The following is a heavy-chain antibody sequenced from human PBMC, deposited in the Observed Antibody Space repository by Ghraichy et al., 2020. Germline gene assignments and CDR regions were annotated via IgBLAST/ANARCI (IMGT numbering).Heavy chain of an antibody. CDR3: VRESVVVDPDVMDDAFDR. J-gene: IGHJ3*01. CDR2: IKQHGNEQ. D-gene: IGHD3-16*01. Sequence: GESLRLSCAASGFPFDRHYMTWVRQAPGRGLEWVANIKQHGNEQFYLDSVKGRFTISRDNAKNLLYLQMNSLRTEDTAVYYCVRESVVVDPDVMDDAFDRWGQGRLVTVSS. CDR1: GFPFDRHY. V-gene: IGHV3-7*03.